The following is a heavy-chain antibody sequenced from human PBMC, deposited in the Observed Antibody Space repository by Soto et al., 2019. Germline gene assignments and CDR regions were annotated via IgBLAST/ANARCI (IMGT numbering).Heavy chain of an antibody. CDR3: ARAGWRRYRIVVVPAATEPRFDY. CDR1: GYTFTSYY. D-gene: IGHD2-2*01. CDR2: INPSGGST. V-gene: IGHV1-46*03. J-gene: IGHJ4*02. Sequence: GASVKVSCKASGYTFTSYYMHWVRQAPGQGLEWMGIINPSGGSTSYAQKFQGRVTMTRDTSTSTVYMELSSLRSEDTAVYYCARAGWRRYRIVVVPAATEPRFDYWGQGTLVTVSS.